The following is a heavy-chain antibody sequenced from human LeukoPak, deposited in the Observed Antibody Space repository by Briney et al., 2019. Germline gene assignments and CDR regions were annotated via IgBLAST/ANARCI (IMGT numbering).Heavy chain of an antibody. Sequence: GGSLRLSCAASGFTVDSNYMSWVRQAPGKGLEWVSVIYSGGNTFYADSVKGRFTISRDNSKNTLYLQMHSLRAEDTAVYYCVRDYRGYCSSTSCLLYYGMDVWGQGTTVTVSS. J-gene: IGHJ6*02. CDR1: GFTVDSNY. CDR3: VRDYRGYCSSTSCLLYYGMDV. V-gene: IGHV3-53*01. D-gene: IGHD2-2*01. CDR2: IYSGGNT.